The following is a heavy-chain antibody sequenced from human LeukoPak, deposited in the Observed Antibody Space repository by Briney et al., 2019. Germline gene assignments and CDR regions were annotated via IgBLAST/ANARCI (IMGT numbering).Heavy chain of an antibody. CDR2: IRYDGTNK. V-gene: IGHV3-30*02. D-gene: IGHD3-10*01. CDR1: GFTFSSYD. J-gene: IGHJ4*02. CDR3: ASAGERYYYGSGAFDY. Sequence: PGGSLRLSCAASGFTFSSYDMHWVRQAPGKGLEWVAFIRYDGTNKYYADSVKGRFTISRDNSKNTLYLQMNSLRAEDTAVYYCASAGERYYYGSGAFDYWGQGTLVTVSS.